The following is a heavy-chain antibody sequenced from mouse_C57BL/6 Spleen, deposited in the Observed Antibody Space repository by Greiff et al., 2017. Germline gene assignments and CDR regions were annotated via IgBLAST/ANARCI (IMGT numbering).Heavy chain of an antibody. D-gene: IGHD3-2*02. CDR3: ARQLRLRHVDY. V-gene: IGHV1-61*01. Sequence: VQLQQPGAELVRPGSSVKLSCKASGYTFTSYWMDWVKQRPGQGLEWIGNIYPSDSETHYNQKFKDKATLTVDKSSSTAYMQLSSLTSEDSAVYYCARQLRLRHVDYWGQGTTLTVSS. J-gene: IGHJ2*01. CDR1: GYTFTSYW. CDR2: IYPSDSET.